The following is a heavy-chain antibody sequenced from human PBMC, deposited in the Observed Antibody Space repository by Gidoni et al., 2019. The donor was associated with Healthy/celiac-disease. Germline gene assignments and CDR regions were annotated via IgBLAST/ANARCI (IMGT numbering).Heavy chain of an antibody. V-gene: IGHV4-34*01. Sequence: QVQLQQWGAGLLKPSETLSLTCAVYGGSFSGSYWSWIRQPPGKGLGWIGEINHSGSTNYNPSLKSRVTISVDTSKNQFSLKLSSVTAADTAVYYCARVPYGSGSYYDYWGQGTLVTVSS. J-gene: IGHJ4*02. CDR1: GGSFSGSY. D-gene: IGHD3-10*01. CDR3: ARVPYGSGSYYDY. CDR2: INHSGST.